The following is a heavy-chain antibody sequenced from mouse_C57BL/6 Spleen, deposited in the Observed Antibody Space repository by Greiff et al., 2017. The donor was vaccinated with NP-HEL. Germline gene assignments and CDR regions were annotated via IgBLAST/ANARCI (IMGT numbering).Heavy chain of an antibody. V-gene: IGHV1-82*01. D-gene: IGHD1-1*01. J-gene: IGHJ2*01. CDR1: GYAFSSSW. CDR3: ARSITTVVESFDY. CDR2: IYPGDGDT. Sequence: VKLMESGPELVKPGASVKISCKASGYAFSSSWMNWVKQRPGKGLEWIGRIYPGDGDTNYNGKFKGKATLTADKSSSTAYMQLSSLTSEDSAVYFCARSITTVVESFDYWGQGTTLTVSS.